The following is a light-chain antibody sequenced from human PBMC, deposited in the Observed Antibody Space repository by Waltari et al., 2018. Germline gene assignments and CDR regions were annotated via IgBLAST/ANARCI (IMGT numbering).Light chain of an antibody. CDR1: GSNIGAGYD. Sequence: QSVLTQPPSVSGAPGQRVTISCTGSGSNIGAGYDVHWYQQLPRAGPNLLIYGSTSRPLGVPDRFFGSTSGTSAFLAITGLQAEDEADYYCQSYDTTLSVVFGGGTKLTVL. CDR3: QSYDTTLSVV. J-gene: IGLJ3*02. V-gene: IGLV1-40*01. CDR2: GST.